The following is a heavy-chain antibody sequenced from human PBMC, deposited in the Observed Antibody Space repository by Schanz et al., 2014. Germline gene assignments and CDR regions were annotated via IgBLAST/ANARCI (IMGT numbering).Heavy chain of an antibody. V-gene: IGHV3-30*03. J-gene: IGHJ4*02. CDR2: ISNDGSDE. CDR1: GFTFSDSW. D-gene: IGHD2-21*01. CDR3: ARESPFGGDCFSH. Sequence: VQLVESGGGLVQPGGSLRLSCAASGFTFSDSWMHWVRQAPGKGLEWVAVISNDGSDEHYADSVKGRFTISRDNSKNTLYLQMNSLRAEDTAVYYCARESPFGGDCFSHWGQGTLVTVSS.